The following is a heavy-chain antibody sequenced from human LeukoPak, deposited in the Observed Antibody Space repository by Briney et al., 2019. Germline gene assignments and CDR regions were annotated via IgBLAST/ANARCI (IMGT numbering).Heavy chain of an antibody. CDR3: AREDHYDILTGYSPVEYYYYYMDV. Sequence: GGSLRLSCAASGFTFSTYTIHWVRQAPGKGLEWVAVMSYDGNDKHYAASVKGRFTISRDNSKNTVYLQMNSLRAEDTAVYYCAREDHYDILTGYSPVEYYYYYMDVWGKGTTVTVSS. CDR2: MSYDGNDK. D-gene: IGHD3-9*01. V-gene: IGHV3-30*04. J-gene: IGHJ6*03. CDR1: GFTFSTYT.